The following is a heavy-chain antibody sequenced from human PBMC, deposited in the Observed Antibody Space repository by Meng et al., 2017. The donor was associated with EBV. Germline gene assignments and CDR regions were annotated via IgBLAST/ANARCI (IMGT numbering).Heavy chain of an antibody. V-gene: IGHV1-69*17. CDR3: VRDLWLRIGECV. Sequence: VAVGQSGGGVKKSGSSVKVSCKGSGDNFNNFVISWVRQAPGQGLEWMGDITPVFGIANYAESFQGRVTISADTSTRTAYMDLSSLRSDDTAVYYCVRDLWLRIGECVWGQGTLVTVSS. CDR1: GDNFNNFV. CDR2: ITPVFGIA. D-gene: IGHD5-12*01. J-gene: IGHJ4*02.